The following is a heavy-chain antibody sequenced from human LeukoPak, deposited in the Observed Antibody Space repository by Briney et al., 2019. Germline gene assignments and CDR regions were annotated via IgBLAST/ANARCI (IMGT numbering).Heavy chain of an antibody. J-gene: IGHJ4*02. Sequence: ASVKVSCKVSGYTLTELSMHWVRQAPGKGLEWMGGFDPEDGETIYAQKFQSRVTMTEDTSTDTAYMELSSLRSEDTAVYYRATALEWYPYYFDYWGQGTLVTVSS. CDR1: GYTLTELS. D-gene: IGHD2-8*01. CDR2: FDPEDGET. V-gene: IGHV1-24*01. CDR3: ATALEWYPYYFDY.